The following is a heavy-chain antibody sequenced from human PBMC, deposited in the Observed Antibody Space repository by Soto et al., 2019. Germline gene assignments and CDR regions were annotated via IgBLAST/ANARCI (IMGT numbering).Heavy chain of an antibody. V-gene: IGHV3-23*01. J-gene: IGHJ5*02. CDR3: AKAESGTWDWFDP. CDR1: GFIFSNHV. Sequence: HPGGSLRLSCAASGFIFSNHVMNWVRQAPGKGLEWVSAISGSGDGTYYADSVRGRFTISRDNSKDTLYLQISRLRDEDTAFYYCAKAESGTWDWFDPWGQGTLVTVSS. CDR2: ISGSGDGT. D-gene: IGHD1-1*01.